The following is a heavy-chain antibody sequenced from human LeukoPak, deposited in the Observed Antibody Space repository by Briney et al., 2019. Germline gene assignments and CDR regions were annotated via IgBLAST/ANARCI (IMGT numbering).Heavy chain of an antibody. Sequence: SETLSLTCTVSGGSISSSSYYWGWIRQPPGKGLEWTGSIYYSGSTYYNPSLKSRVTISVDTSKNQFSLKLSSVTAADTAVYYCASLYSSSWYLAYYYYYGMDVWGQGTTVTVSS. V-gene: IGHV4-39*01. CDR1: GGSISSSSYY. D-gene: IGHD6-13*01. CDR3: ASLYSSSWYLAYYYYYGMDV. J-gene: IGHJ6*02. CDR2: IYYSGST.